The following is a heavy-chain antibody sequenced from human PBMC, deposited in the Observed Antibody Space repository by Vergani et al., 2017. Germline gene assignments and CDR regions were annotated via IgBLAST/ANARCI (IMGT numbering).Heavy chain of an antibody. CDR2: INPSGGHT. J-gene: IGHJ4*02. CDR1: GYTFSNYY. CDR3: ARGDYGILTGYRY. V-gene: IGHV1-46*03. Sequence: QVQVVQSGAAVKKSGASVKVSCKTSGYTFSNYYMHWVRQAPGQGLEWMGIINPSGGHTNYVQTFQGRVTMTRDTSTSTVYMELSSLRSEDTAIYYCARGDYGILTGYRYWGQGTLVTVSS. D-gene: IGHD3-9*01.